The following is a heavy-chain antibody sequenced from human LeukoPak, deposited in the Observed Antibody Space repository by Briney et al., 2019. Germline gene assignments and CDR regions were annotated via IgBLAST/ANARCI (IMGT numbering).Heavy chain of an antibody. D-gene: IGHD4-17*01. CDR3: ARNPTVTTRRPRTSWFDP. J-gene: IGHJ5*02. V-gene: IGHV1-8*01. CDR1: GYTFTSYD. CDR2: MNPNSGNT. Sequence: ASVKVSYKASGYTFTSYDINWVRQATGQGLEWMGWMNPNSGNTGYAQKFQGRVTMTRNTSISTAYMELSSLRSEDTAVYYCARNPTVTTRRPRTSWFDPWGQGTLVTVSS.